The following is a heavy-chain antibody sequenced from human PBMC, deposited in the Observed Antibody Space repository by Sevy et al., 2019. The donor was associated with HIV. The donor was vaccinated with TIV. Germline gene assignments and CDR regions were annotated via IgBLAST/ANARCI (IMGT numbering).Heavy chain of an antibody. D-gene: IGHD3-3*01. V-gene: IGHV3-66*01. J-gene: IGHJ4*02. Sequence: GESLRLSCAASGGSVNSNYMTWIRQAPGKGLDWVAIIYSDGSTKYADALKSSFTISRDNSKNTMYLQMNSLRVEDTAVYYCARGGTIFGLVRHYFDYWGQGTLVTVSS. CDR1: GGSVNSNY. CDR3: ARGGTIFGLVRHYFDY. CDR2: IYSDGST.